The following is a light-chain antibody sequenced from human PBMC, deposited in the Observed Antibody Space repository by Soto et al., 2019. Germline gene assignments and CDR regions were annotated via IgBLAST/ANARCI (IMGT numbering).Light chain of an antibody. Sequence: QSVLTQPPSVSGAPGQRVTISCTGSSSNIGAGYDVHWYQQLPGTAPKLLIYGNSNRPSGVPDRFSGSKSGNTASLPISGLQAEDEADYYCSSYTSSSTLYVFGTGTKVTVL. CDR2: GNS. CDR3: SSYTSSSTLYV. V-gene: IGLV1-40*01. J-gene: IGLJ1*01. CDR1: SSNIGAGYD.